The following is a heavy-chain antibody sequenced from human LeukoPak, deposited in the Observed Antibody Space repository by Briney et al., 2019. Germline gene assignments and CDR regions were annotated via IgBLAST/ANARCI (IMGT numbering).Heavy chain of an antibody. J-gene: IGHJ3*02. CDR1: GYTFTSCD. V-gene: IGHV1-8*01. Sequence: SVKVSCKASGYTFTSCDINWVRQATGQGLEWMGWMNPNSGNTGYAQKFQGRVTMTRNTSISTAYMELSSLRSEDTAVYYCARYYYDSSGYYRLAHDAFDIWGQGTMVTVSS. D-gene: IGHD3-22*01. CDR2: MNPNSGNT. CDR3: ARYYYDSSGYYRLAHDAFDI.